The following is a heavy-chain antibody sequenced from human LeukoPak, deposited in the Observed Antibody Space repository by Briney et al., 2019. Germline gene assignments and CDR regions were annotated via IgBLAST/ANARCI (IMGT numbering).Heavy chain of an antibody. V-gene: IGHV3-23*01. CDR3: ARRWEGYCSSNRCYVDDYFDY. D-gene: IGHD2-2*01. CDR1: GFTFTSYA. CDR2: ISGSGGST. J-gene: IGHJ4*02. Sequence: PGGSLRLSCAASGFTFTSYAMTWVRQAPGKGLEWVSAISGSGGSTYYADSMRDRFTISRDNSKNTLYLQMNSLRAEDTAVYYCARRWEGYCSSNRCYVDDYFDYWGQGTLVTVSS.